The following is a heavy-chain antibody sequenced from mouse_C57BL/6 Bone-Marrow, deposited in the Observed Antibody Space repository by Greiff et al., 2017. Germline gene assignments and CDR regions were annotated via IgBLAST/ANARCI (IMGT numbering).Heavy chain of an antibody. CDR2: INPRHGYT. CDR3: ARPRCAY. J-gene: IGHJ3*01. CDR1: GYTFTSYS. V-gene: IGHV1-4*01. Sequence: VQLLQSGADLARPGASVKMSCKASGYTFTSYSMHWVKQRPGQDLEWIGYINPRHGYTTYNQKFKDKATLTADKSSSTAYMHLSSLTSEDSAVYYCARPRCAYWGQGTLVTVSA.